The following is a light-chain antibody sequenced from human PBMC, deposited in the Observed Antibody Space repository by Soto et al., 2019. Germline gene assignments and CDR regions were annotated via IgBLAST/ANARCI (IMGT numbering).Light chain of an antibody. V-gene: IGKV3-11*01. Sequence: EIVLTQSPGTLSLSPGERATLSCRASQSIGYYLAWYQEKPGQAPRLLIYDASIRATGIPARFSGSGSGTEFTLTISSLEPEDFAVYYCQQRSNWPPITFGQGTRLEIK. CDR3: QQRSNWPPIT. CDR1: QSIGYY. CDR2: DAS. J-gene: IGKJ5*01.